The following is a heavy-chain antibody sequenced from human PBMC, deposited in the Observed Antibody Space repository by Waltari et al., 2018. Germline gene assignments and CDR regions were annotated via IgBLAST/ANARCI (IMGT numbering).Heavy chain of an antibody. CDR2: INHSGST. J-gene: IGHJ4*02. D-gene: IGHD6-13*01. Sequence: QVQLQQWGAGLLKPSETLSLTCAVYGGSFSGYYWHWIRQPPGKGLEWIGEINHSGSTNYNPSLKSRVTISVDTSKNQFSLKLSSVTAADTAVYYCARGRARRAAATEEDYWGQGTLVTVSS. CDR1: GGSFSGYY. V-gene: IGHV4-34*01. CDR3: ARGRARRAAATEEDY.